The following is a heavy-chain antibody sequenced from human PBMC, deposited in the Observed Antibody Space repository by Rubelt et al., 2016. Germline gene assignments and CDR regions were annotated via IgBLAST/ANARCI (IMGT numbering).Heavy chain of an antibody. V-gene: IGHV3-48*01. CDR2: IGIVNSLI. CDR1: GFTFSDSW. J-gene: IGHJ4*02. D-gene: IGHD7-27*01. CDR3: VRDLNWAFDY. Sequence: EVQLVESGGGLVKPGGSLRLSCAASGFTFSDSWMAWVRQAPGKGLEWLSHIGIVNSLIDYADSVKSRFTISTANAKNSLYLQMNSRRAEDTAVYYCVRDLNWAFDYWGQGALVTVSS.